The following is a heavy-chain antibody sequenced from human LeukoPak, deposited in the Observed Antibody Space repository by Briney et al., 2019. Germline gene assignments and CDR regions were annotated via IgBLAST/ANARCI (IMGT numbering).Heavy chain of an antibody. CDR3: QTGRAGAY. V-gene: IGHV3-7*01. D-gene: IGHD3-10*01. CDR1: KSTFSDYW. CDR2: IKEDGSEK. J-gene: IGHJ4*02. Sequence: GGSLRLSCAASKSTFSDYWMSWVRQAPGKGLEWVASIKEDGSEKYYVDPVKGRFTISRDNAQKSLFLQMNSLRAEDTAVYYCQTGRAGAYWGQGTLVTVSS.